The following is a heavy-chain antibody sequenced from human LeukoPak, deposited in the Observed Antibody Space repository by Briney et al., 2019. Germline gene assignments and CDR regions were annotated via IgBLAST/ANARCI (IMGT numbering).Heavy chain of an antibody. D-gene: IGHD2-2*01. J-gene: IGHJ2*01. Sequence: SVTLSLTCAVYGGSFSGYYWSWIRQPPGKGLEWIGEINHSGSTNYNPSLKSRVTISVDTSKNQFSLKLSSVTAADTAVYYCARGQWKYHLLSSGVWYFDLWGRGTLVTVSS. V-gene: IGHV4-34*01. CDR1: GGSFSGYY. CDR3: ARGQWKYHLLSSGVWYFDL. CDR2: INHSGST.